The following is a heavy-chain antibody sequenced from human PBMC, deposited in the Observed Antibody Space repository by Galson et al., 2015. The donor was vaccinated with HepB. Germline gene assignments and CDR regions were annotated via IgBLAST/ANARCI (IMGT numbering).Heavy chain of an antibody. CDR1: GGTFSSYT. D-gene: IGHD3-10*01. CDR2: IIPILGIA. Sequence: SVKVSCKASGGTFSSYTISWVRQAPGQGLEWMGRIIPILGIANYAQKFQGRVTITADKSTSTAYMELSSLRSEDTAVYYCARDQPLYYYGSGSYNYYYYYGMDVRGQGTTVTVSS. V-gene: IGHV1-69*04. CDR3: ARDQPLYYYGSGSYNYYYYYGMDV. J-gene: IGHJ6*02.